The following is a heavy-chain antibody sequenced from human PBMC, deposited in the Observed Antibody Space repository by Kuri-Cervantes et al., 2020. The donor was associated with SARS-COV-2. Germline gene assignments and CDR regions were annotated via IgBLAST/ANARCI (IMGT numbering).Heavy chain of an antibody. CDR3: ARGDLWFGELDYYGMDV. V-gene: IGHV1-18*01. CDR2: ISAYNGNT. CDR1: GYTFTSYD. D-gene: IGHD3-10*01. Sequence: ASVKVSCKASGYTFTSYDINWVRQATGQGLEWMGWISAYNGNTNYAQKFQGRVTITRDTSASTAYMELSSLRSEDTAVYYCARGDLWFGELDYYGMDVWGQGTTVTVSS. J-gene: IGHJ6*02.